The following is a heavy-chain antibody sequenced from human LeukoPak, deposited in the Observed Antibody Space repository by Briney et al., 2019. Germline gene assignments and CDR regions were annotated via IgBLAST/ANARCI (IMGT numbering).Heavy chain of an antibody. CDR2: ISWNSGSI. CDR3: AKDLLEFGELLYYYYYGMDV. CDR1: GFTFDDYA. Sequence: PGGSLRLSCAASGFTFDDYAMHWVRQAPGKGLEWVSGISWNSGSIGYAVSVKGRFTISRDNAKNSLYLQMNSLRAEDTALYYCAKDLLEFGELLYYYYYGMDVWGQGTTVTVSS. D-gene: IGHD3-10*01. V-gene: IGHV3-9*01. J-gene: IGHJ6*02.